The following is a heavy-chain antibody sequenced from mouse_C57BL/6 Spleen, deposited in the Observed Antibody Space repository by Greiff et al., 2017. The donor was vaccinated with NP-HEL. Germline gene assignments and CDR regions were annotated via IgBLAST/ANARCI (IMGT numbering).Heavy chain of an antibody. V-gene: IGHV1-82*01. Sequence: VKLMESGPELVKPGASVKISCKASGYAFSSSWMNWVKQRPGKGLEWIGRIYPGDGDTNYNAKFKGKATLTADKSSSTAYMQLSSLTSEDSAVYFCANDYDEGFAYWGQGTLVTVSA. CDR3: ANDYDEGFAY. J-gene: IGHJ3*01. CDR2: IYPGDGDT. D-gene: IGHD2-4*01. CDR1: GYAFSSSW.